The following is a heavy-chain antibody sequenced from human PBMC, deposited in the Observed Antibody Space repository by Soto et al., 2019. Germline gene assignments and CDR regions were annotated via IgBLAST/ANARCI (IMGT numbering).Heavy chain of an antibody. CDR2: TYYRSKWYN. CDR1: GDSVSSNSAA. J-gene: IGHJ6*03. Sequence: SPTLSLTCAISGDSVSSNSAAWNWIRQSPSRGLEWLGRTYYRSKWYNDYAVSVKSRITINPDTSKNQFSLQLNSVTPEDTAVYYCAREGGTSYYYYYYIDVCGKGTTVTVSS. D-gene: IGHD1-1*01. CDR3: AREGGTSYYYYYYIDV. V-gene: IGHV6-1*01.